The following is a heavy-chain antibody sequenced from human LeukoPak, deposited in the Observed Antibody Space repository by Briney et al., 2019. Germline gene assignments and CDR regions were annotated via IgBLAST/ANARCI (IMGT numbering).Heavy chain of an antibody. J-gene: IGHJ4*02. Sequence: SETLSLTCTVSGGSISSGSYYWSWIRQPAGKGLEWIGRIYTSGSTNYNPSLKSRVTISVDTSKNQFSLKLSSVTAADTAVYYCARGRDGYNPDFDYWGQRTLVTASS. CDR3: ARGRDGYNPDFDY. V-gene: IGHV4-61*02. CDR2: IYTSGST. CDR1: GGSISSGSYY. D-gene: IGHD5-24*01.